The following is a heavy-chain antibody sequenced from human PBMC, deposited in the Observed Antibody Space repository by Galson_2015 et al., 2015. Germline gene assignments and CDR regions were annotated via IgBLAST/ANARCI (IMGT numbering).Heavy chain of an antibody. V-gene: IGHV1-2*04. Sequence: SVKVSCKASGYTFIGYSMHWVRQAPGQGLEWMGWINPHSGAPTYAQKLQGWVTMTRDTSVSTAYMELNSLRSADTAVYYCARGGEPGAGLSWFDPWGQGTLVTVSS. CDR3: ARGGEPGAGLSWFDP. D-gene: IGHD3-16*01. J-gene: IGHJ5*02. CDR1: GYTFIGYS. CDR2: INPHSGAP.